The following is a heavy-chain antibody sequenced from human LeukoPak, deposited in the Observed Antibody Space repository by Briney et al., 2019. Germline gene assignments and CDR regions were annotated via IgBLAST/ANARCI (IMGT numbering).Heavy chain of an antibody. CDR3: ASQPDYYDSSGYPGDYFDY. J-gene: IGHJ4*02. Sequence: SVKVSCKASGGTFSSYAISWVRQAPGQGLEWMGRIIPIFGTANYAQKFQGRVTITTDESTSTAYMELSSLRSEDTAVYYCASQPDYYDSSGYPGDYFDYWGQGTLVTVSS. V-gene: IGHV1-69*05. CDR1: GGTFSSYA. D-gene: IGHD3-22*01. CDR2: IIPIFGTA.